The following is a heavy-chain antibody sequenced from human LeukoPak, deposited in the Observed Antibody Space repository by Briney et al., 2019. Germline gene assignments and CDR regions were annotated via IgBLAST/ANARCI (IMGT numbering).Heavy chain of an antibody. Sequence: GGSLRLSCAASGFTFSSYAMNWVRQAPGKGLEWVSYISGSNSTIYYADSVKGRFTISRDNAKNSLYLQMDSLRAEDTAVYYCARFLGSSGYYSDYWGQGTLVTVSS. CDR3: ARFLGSSGYYSDY. J-gene: IGHJ4*02. CDR1: GFTFSSYA. V-gene: IGHV3-48*04. D-gene: IGHD3-22*01. CDR2: ISGSNSTI.